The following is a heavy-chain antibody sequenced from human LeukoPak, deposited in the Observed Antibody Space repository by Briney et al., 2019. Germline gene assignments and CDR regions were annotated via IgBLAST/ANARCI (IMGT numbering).Heavy chain of an antibody. V-gene: IGHV3-7*01. CDR1: GFTFSRFW. J-gene: IGHJ3*02. D-gene: IGHD3-10*01. Sequence: GGSLRLSCAASGFTFSRFWMSWVRQAPGMGLEWVANIKQDGSEKYYVDSVKGRFTISRDNAKNSLYLQMNSLRAEDTAVYYCAFGDLSAFDIWGQGTTVTVSS. CDR2: IKQDGSEK. CDR3: AFGDLSAFDI.